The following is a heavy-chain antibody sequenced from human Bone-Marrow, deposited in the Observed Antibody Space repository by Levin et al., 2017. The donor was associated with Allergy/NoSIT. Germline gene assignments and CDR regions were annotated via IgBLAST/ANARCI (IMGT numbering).Heavy chain of an antibody. D-gene: IGHD3-3*01. J-gene: IGHJ4*02. CDR1: GFTFSSYD. V-gene: IGHV3-13*01. Sequence: GGSLRLSCAASGFTFSSYDMHWVRQATGKGLEWVSAIGTAGDTYYPGSVKGRFTISRENAKNSLYLQMNSLRAGDTAVYYCARVLLPTYDFWSGYYCLISDYWGQGTLVTVSS. CDR3: ARVLLPTYDFWSGYYCLISDY. CDR2: IGTAGDT.